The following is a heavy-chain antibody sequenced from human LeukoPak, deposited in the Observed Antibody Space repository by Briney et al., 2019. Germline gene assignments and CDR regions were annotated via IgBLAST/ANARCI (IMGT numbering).Heavy chain of an antibody. V-gene: IGHV3-23*01. Sequence: GGSLRLSCAASGFTFSSYAMSWVRQAPGKGLEWVSAISGSGGSTYYADSLKGRFTISRDNSKNTLHLQMNSLRAEDTAVYYCAKDISQGYTYGFIEQDFWGQGTPVTVSS. D-gene: IGHD5-18*01. CDR1: GFTFSSYA. CDR3: AKDISQGYTYGFIEQDF. J-gene: IGHJ4*02. CDR2: ISGSGGST.